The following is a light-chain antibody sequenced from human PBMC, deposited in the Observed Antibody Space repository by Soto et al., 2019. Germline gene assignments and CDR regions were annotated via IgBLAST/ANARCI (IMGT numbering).Light chain of an antibody. V-gene: IGKV3-20*01. CDR3: QQCGGSPT. CDR1: QKISSTV. CDR2: GAS. J-gene: IGKJ1*01. Sequence: EIVLTQSPGILSLSPGERASLSCRASQKISSTVLAWYQQKPGRAPRLLIYGASSRTTGIPDRFSGSGSGTDFTLTISRLEPEDFAMYYCQQCGGSPTFGQGTKVDI.